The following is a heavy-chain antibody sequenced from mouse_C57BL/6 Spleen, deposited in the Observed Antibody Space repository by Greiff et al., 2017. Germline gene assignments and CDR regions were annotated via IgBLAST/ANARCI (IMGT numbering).Heavy chain of an antibody. D-gene: IGHD2-3*01. CDR2: ISSGGSYT. CDR1: GFTFSSYG. Sequence: EVMLVESGGDLVKPGGSLKLSCAASGFTFSSYGMSWVRQTPDKRLEWVATISSGGSYTYYPDSVKGRFTISRDNAKNTLYLQMSSLKSEDTAMYYCARDDLAYWGQGTLVTVSA. J-gene: IGHJ3*01. CDR3: ARDDLAY. V-gene: IGHV5-6*02.